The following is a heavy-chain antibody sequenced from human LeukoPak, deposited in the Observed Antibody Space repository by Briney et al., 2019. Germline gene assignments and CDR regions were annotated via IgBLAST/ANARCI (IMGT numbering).Heavy chain of an antibody. CDR3: ARDTRYCSGGGCYVGYYFDY. Sequence: GGSLRLSCAASGFTFSSYEMNWVRQAPGKGLEWVSYITSSCSTIYYADSVKGRFTISRDNAKNSLFLQMNSLRAEDTAVYYCARDTRYCSGGGCYVGYYFDYWGQGTLVTVSS. D-gene: IGHD2-15*01. CDR2: ITSSCSTI. J-gene: IGHJ4*02. CDR1: GFTFSSYE. V-gene: IGHV3-48*03.